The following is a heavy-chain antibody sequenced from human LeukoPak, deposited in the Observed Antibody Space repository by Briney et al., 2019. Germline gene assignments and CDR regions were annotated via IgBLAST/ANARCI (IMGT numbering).Heavy chain of an antibody. CDR1: GYSISNGCY. V-gene: IGHV4-38-2*01. CDR2: LYHSDSA. CDR3: ARQHDSYYYYYIDV. J-gene: IGHJ6*03. Sequence: SETLSLTCAASGYSISNGCYRVWIRQPPGRGLEWIGSLYHSDSAYYNTSLRSRVSMSVDTSKHHFSLTLSFVTAADTAVYYCARQHDSYYYYYIDVWGSGTTVTVSS.